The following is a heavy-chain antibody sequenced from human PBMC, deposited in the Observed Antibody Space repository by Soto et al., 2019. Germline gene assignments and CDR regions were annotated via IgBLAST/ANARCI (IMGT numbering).Heavy chain of an antibody. D-gene: IGHD6-19*01. CDR2: ISSSSSYI. V-gene: IGHV3-21*01. CDR3: ARVHRGGPIAVAGTFDEEH. J-gene: IGHJ4*02. CDR1: GFTFSSYS. Sequence: EVQLVESGGGLVKAGGSLRLSCAASGFTFSSYSMNWVRQAPGKGLEWVSSISSSSSYIYYADSVKGRFTISRDNAKNSLYLQMNSLRAEDTAVYYCARVHRGGPIAVAGTFDEEHWGQGTLVTVSS.